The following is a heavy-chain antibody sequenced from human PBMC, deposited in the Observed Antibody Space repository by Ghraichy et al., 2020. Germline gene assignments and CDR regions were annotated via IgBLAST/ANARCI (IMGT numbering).Heavy chain of an antibody. V-gene: IGHV4-39*07. CDR2: IYYSGST. CDR1: GGSISSSSYY. CDR3: AGSPRDGYHAAGNAFDI. Sequence: SQTLSLTCTVSGGSISSSSYYWGWIRQPPGKGLEWIGSIYYSGSTYYNPSLKSRVTISVDTSKNQFSLKLSSVTAADTAVYYCAGSPRDGYHAAGNAFDIWGQGTMVTVSS. J-gene: IGHJ3*02. D-gene: IGHD5-24*01.